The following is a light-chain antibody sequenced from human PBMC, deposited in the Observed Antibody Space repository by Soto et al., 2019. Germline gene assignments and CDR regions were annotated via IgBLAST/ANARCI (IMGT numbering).Light chain of an antibody. J-gene: IGKJ1*01. CDR2: DAS. CDR3: QQFWDYVWA. V-gene: IGKV1-5*01. Sequence: QMTRWLSKEPTSVGERKTIARGARQNIERYMAWYQQKPGRAPSLIIYDASTLERGVPSRFSGSGSGTEFTLIISNLQPDDLATYYCQQFWDYVWAFGQGTKVDIK. CDR1: QNIERY.